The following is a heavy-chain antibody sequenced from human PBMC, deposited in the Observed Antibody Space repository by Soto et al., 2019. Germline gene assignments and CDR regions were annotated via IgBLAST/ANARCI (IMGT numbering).Heavy chain of an antibody. J-gene: IGHJ2*01. V-gene: IGHV1-69*13. CDR3: ARDRYYYDSRPLNSYFDL. CDR2: IIPIFGST. Sequence: ASVKVSCKASGGTFSNYAITWVRQAPGQGLEWLGRIIPIFGSTNFAQKFQGRVTLTADESTTTVYMELSSLRAEDTAVYYCARDRYYYDSRPLNSYFDLWGRGTLVTVSS. CDR1: GGTFSNYA. D-gene: IGHD3-22*01.